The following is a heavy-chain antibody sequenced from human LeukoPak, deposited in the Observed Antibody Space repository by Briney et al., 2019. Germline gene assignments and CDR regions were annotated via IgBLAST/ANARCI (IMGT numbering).Heavy chain of an antibody. D-gene: IGHD5-18*01. J-gene: IGHJ4*02. CDR1: GFKFNSYW. CDR2: IKQDGSEI. Sequence: GGSLRLSCAASGFKFNSYWMSWVRQAPGKGLECVANIKQDGSEIYFVDSVKGRFTISRDNAKNSLYLQMNSLRAEDTAMYYCARDDHTSSSNWGQGTLVTVSS. V-gene: IGHV3-7*05. CDR3: ARDDHTSSSN.